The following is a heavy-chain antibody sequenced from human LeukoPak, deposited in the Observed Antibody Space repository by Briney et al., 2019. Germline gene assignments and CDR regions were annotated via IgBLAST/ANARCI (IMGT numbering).Heavy chain of an antibody. CDR1: GFTFSSYA. V-gene: IGHV3-66*01. CDR3: ARDSRDSSGYYYPYYYYYGMDV. D-gene: IGHD3-22*01. CDR2: IYSGGST. Sequence: GGSLRLSCAASGFTFSSYAMSWVRQAPGKGLEWVSVIYSGGSTYYADSVKGRFTISRDNSKNTLYLQMNSLRAEDTAVYYCARDSRDSSGYYYPYYYYYGMDVWGQGTTVTVSS. J-gene: IGHJ6*02.